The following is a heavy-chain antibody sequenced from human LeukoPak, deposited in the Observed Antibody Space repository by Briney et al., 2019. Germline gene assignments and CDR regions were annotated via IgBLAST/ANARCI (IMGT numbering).Heavy chain of an antibody. Sequence: ASVKVSCKASGGTFSSYAISWVRQAPGQGLEWMGGIIPIFGTANYAQKFQGRVTITADESTSTAYMELNSLRAEDTALYYCAKGRGHYYYYYYMDVWGKGTTVTVSS. CDR3: AKGRGHYYYYYYMDV. D-gene: IGHD6-25*01. J-gene: IGHJ6*03. CDR2: IIPIFGTA. CDR1: GGTFSSYA. V-gene: IGHV1-69*13.